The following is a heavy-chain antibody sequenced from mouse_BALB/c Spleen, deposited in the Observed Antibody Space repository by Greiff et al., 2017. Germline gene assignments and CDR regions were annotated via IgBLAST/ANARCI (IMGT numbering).Heavy chain of an antibody. CDR1: GFTFSSFG. J-gene: IGHJ1*01. CDR2: ISSGSSTI. D-gene: IGHD1-1*01. V-gene: IGHV5-17*02. Sequence: VQLKESGGGLVQPGGSRKLSCAASGFTFSSFGMHWVRQAPEKGLEWVAYISSGSSTIYYADTVKGRFTISRDNPKNTLFLQMTSLRSEDTAMYYCARSPTVRAYFDVWGAGTTVTVSS. CDR3: ARSPTVRAYFDV.